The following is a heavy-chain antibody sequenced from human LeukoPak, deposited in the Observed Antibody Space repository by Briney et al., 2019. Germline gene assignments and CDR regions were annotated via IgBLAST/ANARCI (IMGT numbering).Heavy chain of an antibody. Sequence: SETLSLTCAVYGGSFSGYYWSWIRQPPGKGLEWIGEINHSGSTNYNPSLKSRVTISVDTSKNQFSLKLSSVTAADTAVYYCARPLYYDFWSGHTGWFDPWGQGTLVTVSS. V-gene: IGHV4-34*01. CDR2: INHSGST. CDR3: ARPLYYDFWSGHTGWFDP. J-gene: IGHJ5*02. CDR1: GGSFSGYY. D-gene: IGHD3-3*01.